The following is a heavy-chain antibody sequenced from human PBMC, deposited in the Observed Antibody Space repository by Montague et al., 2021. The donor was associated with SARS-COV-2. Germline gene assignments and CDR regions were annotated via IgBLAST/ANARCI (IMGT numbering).Heavy chain of an antibody. J-gene: IGHJ3*02. CDR2: ISGDGGST. D-gene: IGHD6-6*01. V-gene: IGHV3-43*02. CDR3: ARRALYSSSYAFDI. CDR1: GFTFDDYA. Sequence: SLRLSCAASGFTFDDYAMHWVRQAPGKGLEWVSLISGDGGSTYYADSVKGRFTISRDSSKNSLYLQMNSLRTEDTALYYCARRALYSSSYAFDIWGQGTMVTVSS.